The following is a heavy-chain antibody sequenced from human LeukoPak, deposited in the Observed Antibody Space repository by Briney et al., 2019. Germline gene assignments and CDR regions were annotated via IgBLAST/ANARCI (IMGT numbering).Heavy chain of an antibody. CDR3: ASLQWLVGDY. CDR2: IYYSGST. CDR1: GGSISSSSYY. Sequence: KTSETLSLTCTVSGGSISSSSYYWGWIRQPPGKGLEWIGSIYYSGSTYYNPSLKSRVTISVDTSKNPFSLKLSSVTAADTAVYYCASLQWLVGDYWGQGTLVTVSS. J-gene: IGHJ4*02. D-gene: IGHD6-19*01. V-gene: IGHV4-39*01.